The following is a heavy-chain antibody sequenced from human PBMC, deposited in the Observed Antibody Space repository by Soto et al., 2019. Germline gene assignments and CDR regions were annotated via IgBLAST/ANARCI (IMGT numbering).Heavy chain of an antibody. CDR2: IIPIFGTP. Sequence: QVQLVQSGAEVKKPGSSVKVSCKASGGIFSTYAISWLRQAPGQGLEWMGGIIPIFGTPNYAQRFQGRVTITADESTSTAFMELRRLRSEDTAVYYCVRDRDDYGSGNYYNRIDFWGQGTLVTVSS. D-gene: IGHD3-10*01. CDR3: VRDRDDYGSGNYYNRIDF. CDR1: GGIFSTYA. J-gene: IGHJ4*02. V-gene: IGHV1-69*01.